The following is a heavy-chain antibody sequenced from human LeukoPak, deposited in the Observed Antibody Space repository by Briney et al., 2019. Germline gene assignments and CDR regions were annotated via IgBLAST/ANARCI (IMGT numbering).Heavy chain of an antibody. J-gene: IGHJ6*03. CDR1: GFTFSSYG. CDR3: AKAGYPWYYYYMDV. D-gene: IGHD5-18*01. V-gene: IGHV3-23*01. Sequence: GGSLRLSCAASGFTFSSYGMSWVRQAPEKGLECVSTISGSAGSTYYADSVKGQFTISRDNSKNTLYLQMNSLRAEDTAVYYCAKAGYPWYYYYMDVWGKGTTVTVSS. CDR2: ISGSAGST.